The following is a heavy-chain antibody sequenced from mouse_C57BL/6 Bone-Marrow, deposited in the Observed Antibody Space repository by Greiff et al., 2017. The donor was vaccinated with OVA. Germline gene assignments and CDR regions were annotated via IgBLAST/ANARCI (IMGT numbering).Heavy chain of an antibody. J-gene: IGHJ2*01. CDR3: ARVDGYYNY. CDR1: GYTFTSYW. V-gene: IGHV1-64*01. Sequence: QVQLQQPGAELVKPGASVKLSCKASGYTFTSYWMHWVKQRPGQGLEWIGMIHPNSGSTNYNENFKSKATLTVDKSSSTAYMQLSSLTSEDSAVYYCARVDGYYNYWGQGTTLTVSS. CDR2: IHPNSGST. D-gene: IGHD2-3*01.